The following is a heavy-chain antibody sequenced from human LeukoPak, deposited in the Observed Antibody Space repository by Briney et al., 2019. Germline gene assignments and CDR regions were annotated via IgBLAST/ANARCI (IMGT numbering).Heavy chain of an antibody. J-gene: IGHJ6*02. CDR1: GGSFSGYY. CDR2: INHSGST. CDR3: ARGLWVTISGKDV. Sequence: SGTLSLTCAVYGGSFSGYYWSWIRQPPGKGLEWIGEINHSGSTNYNPSLKSRVTISVDTSKNQFSLKLSSVTAADTAVYYCARGLWVTISGKDVWGQGATVTVSS. D-gene: IGHD3-9*01. V-gene: IGHV4-34*01.